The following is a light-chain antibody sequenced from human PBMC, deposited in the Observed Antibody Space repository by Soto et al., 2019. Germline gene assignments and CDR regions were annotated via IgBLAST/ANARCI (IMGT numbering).Light chain of an antibody. J-gene: IGKJ5*01. Sequence: IVLTQSPGTLSLSPGERATLSCRASQSVSSRFLAWYQQRPGQATRLLIYAASTRATGIPDRFSGSGSGTDFTLTIGRLEPEDFAVYYCQQYGSSPPGTFGQGTRLEIK. CDR1: QSVSSRF. CDR2: AAS. V-gene: IGKV3-20*01. CDR3: QQYGSSPPGT.